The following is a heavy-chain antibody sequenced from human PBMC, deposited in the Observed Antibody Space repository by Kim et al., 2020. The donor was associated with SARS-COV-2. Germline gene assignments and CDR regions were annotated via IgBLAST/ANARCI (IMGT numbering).Heavy chain of an antibody. V-gene: IGHV1-18*01. D-gene: IGHD3-22*01. J-gene: IGHJ4*02. Sequence: NTNYAQKLQGRVTMTTDTSTSTAYMELRGLRSDDTAVYYCARRPSGYYDYWGQGTLVTVSS. CDR3: ARRPSGYYDY. CDR2: NT.